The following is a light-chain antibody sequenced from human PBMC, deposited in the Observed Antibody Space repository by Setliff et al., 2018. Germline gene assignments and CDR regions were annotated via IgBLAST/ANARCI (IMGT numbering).Light chain of an antibody. Sequence: QSVLTQPASVSGSPGQSITISCSGTSSDIGSYDFVSWYQQHPGKVPKLIIYDVTNRPSGVSNRFSGSKAGNTASLTISGLQAEDESDYYCSAYTSSSTYVFGRGTKGTVL. CDR3: SAYTSSSTYV. V-gene: IGLV2-14*03. CDR1: SSDIGSYDF. CDR2: DVT. J-gene: IGLJ1*01.